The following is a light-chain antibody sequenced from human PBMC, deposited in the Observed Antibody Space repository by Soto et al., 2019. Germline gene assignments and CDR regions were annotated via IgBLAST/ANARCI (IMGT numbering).Light chain of an antibody. CDR1: SSDVGGYKY. J-gene: IGLJ2*01. Sequence: QSALTQPASVSGSPGQSITISCTGTSSDVGGYKYVSWYQHHPGKAPKLMIFEVSHRPSGVSSRFSGSKSGNTASLTISGLQAEDEADYYCSSYTSGNTFVFGGGTKLTVL. CDR2: EVS. CDR3: SSYTSGNTFV. V-gene: IGLV2-14*01.